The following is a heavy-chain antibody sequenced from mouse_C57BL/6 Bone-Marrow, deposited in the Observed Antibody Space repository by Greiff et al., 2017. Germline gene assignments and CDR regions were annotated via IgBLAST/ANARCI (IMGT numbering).Heavy chain of an antibody. CDR1: GFTFSSYG. Sequence: EVMLVESGGDLVKPGGSLKLSCAASGFTFSSYGMSWVRQTPDKRLEWVATISSGGSYTYYPDRVKGRFTISRDNAKNTLYLQMSSLKSEDTAMYYCARHGDGYPFAYWGQGTLVTVSA. CDR3: ARHGDGYPFAY. CDR2: ISSGGSYT. D-gene: IGHD2-3*01. V-gene: IGHV5-6*01. J-gene: IGHJ3*01.